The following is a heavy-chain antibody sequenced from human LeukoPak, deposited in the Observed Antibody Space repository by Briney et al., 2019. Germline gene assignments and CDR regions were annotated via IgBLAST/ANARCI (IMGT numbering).Heavy chain of an antibody. Sequence: GGSLRLSCVASGFTFRDYSMAWVRQAPGKGLVWVSRIKSDGKTNYADSVKGRFTISRDNAKNTVSLQMNSLRAEDTGVYYCARAPSEIGGYYPEYFRHWGQGTLVTVSS. CDR3: ARAPSEIGGYYPEYFRH. CDR2: IKSDGKT. V-gene: IGHV3-74*01. CDR1: GFTFRDYS. D-gene: IGHD3-22*01. J-gene: IGHJ1*01.